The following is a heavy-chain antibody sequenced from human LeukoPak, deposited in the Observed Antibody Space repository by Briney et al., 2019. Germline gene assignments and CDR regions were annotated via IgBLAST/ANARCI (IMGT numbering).Heavy chain of an antibody. J-gene: IGHJ4*02. CDR2: INDDGRST. V-gene: IGHV3-74*01. CDR3: ASSFLTTVTPDDY. CDR1: GFTFSRHW. Sequence: PGGSLRLSCEATGFTFSRHWMHWVRQTPGKGLVWLSRINDDGRSTTYADSVKGRFTVSRDNAKNTLYLQMNSLRAEDTAVYYCASSFLTTVTPDDYWGQGTLVTVSS. D-gene: IGHD4-17*01.